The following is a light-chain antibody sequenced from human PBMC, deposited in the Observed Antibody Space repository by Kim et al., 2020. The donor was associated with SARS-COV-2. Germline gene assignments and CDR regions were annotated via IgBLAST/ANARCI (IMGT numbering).Light chain of an antibody. V-gene: IGKV3-20*01. CDR2: GAS. J-gene: IGKJ5*01. Sequence: EIVLTQSPGTLSSSPGETATFSCRASESVDSSKLAWYQQKPGQAPRLLIFGASSRATGIPDRFSGSGSGTDFTLTISRLEPEDFEVYYCQQFGGSPPITFGQGTRLEIK. CDR1: ESVDSSK. CDR3: QQFGGSPPIT.